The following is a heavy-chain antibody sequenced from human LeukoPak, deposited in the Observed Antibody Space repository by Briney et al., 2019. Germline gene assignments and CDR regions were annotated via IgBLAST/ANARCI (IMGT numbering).Heavy chain of an antibody. D-gene: IGHD6-6*01. CDR1: GGSIAVNHYY. J-gene: IGHJ4*02. V-gene: IGHV4-39*02. CDR2: GLYTGNT. CDR3: AREHRSSKYFDS. Sequence: PSETLSLTCSVSGGSIAVNHYYWGWIRQPPGKGLEWIGSGLYTGNTYSNPSLRSRVTISVDTSKDEFSLKMNSVTAADTAVYYCAREHRSSKYFDSWGQGALMIVSS.